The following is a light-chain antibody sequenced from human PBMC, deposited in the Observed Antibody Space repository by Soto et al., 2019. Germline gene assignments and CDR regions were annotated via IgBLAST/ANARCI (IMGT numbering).Light chain of an antibody. V-gene: IGLV2-14*01. CDR3: LSYTSSGTYV. CDR2: EVS. CDR1: SXDVGNYKY. Sequence: QSVLTQPASXXXXXGQSITISCTGTSXDVGNYKYVSWYQQHPGKAPKLIIYEVSNRPSGVSDRFSGSKSGNTASLTISGLQAEDETDYYCLSYTSSGTYVFGTGTKLTVL. J-gene: IGLJ1*01.